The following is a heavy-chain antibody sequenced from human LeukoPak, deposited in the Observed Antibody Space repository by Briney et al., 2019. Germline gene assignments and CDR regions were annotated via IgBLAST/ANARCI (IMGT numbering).Heavy chain of an antibody. CDR2: ISWNSGSI. J-gene: IGHJ4*02. CDR3: AKDSTTVVTPGFDY. D-gene: IGHD4-23*01. CDR1: GFTFDDYA. V-gene: IGHV3-9*01. Sequence: PGRSLRLSRAASGFTFDDYAMHWVRQAPGKGLEWVSGISWNSGSIGYADSVKGRFTISRDNAKNSLYLQMNSLRAEDTALYYCAKDSTTVVTPGFDYWGQGTLVTVSS.